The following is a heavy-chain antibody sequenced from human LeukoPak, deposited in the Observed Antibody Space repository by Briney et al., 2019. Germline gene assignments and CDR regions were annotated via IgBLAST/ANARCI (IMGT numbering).Heavy chain of an antibody. CDR2: IYYSGST. CDR3: ARLQYAFDY. D-gene: IGHD4-4*01. Sequence: SETLSLTCTVSGGSISSYYWSWIRQPPGKGLEWIGYIYYSGSTNYNPSLKSRVTISVDTSKNQFSLKLSSVTAADTAVYYCARLQYAFDYWGQGTLVTVSS. V-gene: IGHV4-59*08. CDR1: GGSISSYY. J-gene: IGHJ4*02.